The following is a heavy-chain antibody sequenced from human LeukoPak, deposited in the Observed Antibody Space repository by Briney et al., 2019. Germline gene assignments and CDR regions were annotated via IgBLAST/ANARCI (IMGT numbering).Heavy chain of an antibody. D-gene: IGHD6-19*01. Sequence: ASVKVSCKASGYTFTRYGISWERQAPGQGLEWMGWISAYNGDTNYAQKFQGRVTMTTDTSTSTAYMELRSLRSDDTAVYYCARDPSNTSGRYAYFDYWGQGTLVTVSS. CDR2: ISAYNGDT. J-gene: IGHJ4*02. V-gene: IGHV1-18*01. CDR1: GYTFTRYG. CDR3: ARDPSNTSGRYAYFDY.